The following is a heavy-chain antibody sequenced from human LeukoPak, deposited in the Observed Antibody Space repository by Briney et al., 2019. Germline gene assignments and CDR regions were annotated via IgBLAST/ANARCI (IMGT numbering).Heavy chain of an antibody. CDR1: GFTASTYY. J-gene: IGHJ2*01. CDR3: ARVGDHFHWNLDL. Sequence: GGSLRLSCAASGFTASTYYMNWVRQAPGKGLEWVSIIYSGGTTYYADSVKGRFTISRNTSKNTLSLQMNSLRAEDTAVYFCARVGDHFHWNLDLWGRGTLVTVSS. V-gene: IGHV3-53*01. D-gene: IGHD3-3*02. CDR2: IYSGGTT.